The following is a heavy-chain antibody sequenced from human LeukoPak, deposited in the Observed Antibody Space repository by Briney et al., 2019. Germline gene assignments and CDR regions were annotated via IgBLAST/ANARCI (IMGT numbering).Heavy chain of an antibody. Sequence: SETLSLTCTVSGGSFNAYYWSWIRQPPGKGLEWIGYIYYIGITNYNPTLKSRVTISVDTSKNQFSLKLSSVTAADTAVYYCARYSRTGYSPPYYFDYWGQGTLVTVSS. V-gene: IGHV4-59*08. CDR3: ARYSRTGYSPPYYFDY. CDR2: IYYIGIT. J-gene: IGHJ4*02. D-gene: IGHD3/OR15-3a*01. CDR1: GGSFNAYY.